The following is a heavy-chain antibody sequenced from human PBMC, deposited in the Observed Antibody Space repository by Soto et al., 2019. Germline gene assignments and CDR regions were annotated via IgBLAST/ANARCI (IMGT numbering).Heavy chain of an antibody. Sequence: GGSLRLSCAASGFTFDYYTMHWVRQAPGKGLEWVPLISWDGGSTYYADSVKGRFTISRDNSKNSLYLQMNSLRTEDTALYYCAXGLLRYFDWLLMGGMDVWGQGTTVTVSS. D-gene: IGHD3-9*01. CDR1: GFTFDYYT. CDR2: ISWDGGST. J-gene: IGHJ6*02. V-gene: IGHV3-43*01. CDR3: AXGLLRYFDWLLMGGMDV.